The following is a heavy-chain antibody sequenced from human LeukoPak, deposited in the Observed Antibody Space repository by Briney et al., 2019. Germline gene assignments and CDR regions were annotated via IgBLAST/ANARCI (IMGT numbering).Heavy chain of an antibody. Sequence: SETLSLTCTVSGGSISSYYWSWIRQPPGKGLEWIGYIYYSGSTNYNPSLKSRVTISVDTSKNQFSLKLSSVTAADTAVYYCARGDNYVVAAIGAFDIWGQGTMVTVSS. CDR2: IYYSGST. CDR3: ARGDNYVVAAIGAFDI. J-gene: IGHJ3*02. V-gene: IGHV4-59*08. D-gene: IGHD2-15*01. CDR1: GGSISSYY.